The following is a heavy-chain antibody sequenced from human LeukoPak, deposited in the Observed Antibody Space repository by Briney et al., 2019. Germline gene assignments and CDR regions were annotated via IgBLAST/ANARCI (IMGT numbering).Heavy chain of an antibody. CDR1: GFTFDDYG. CDR3: ARVAGGYDILTGYYNGPLVY. J-gene: IGHJ4*02. Sequence: GGSLRLSCAASGFTFDDYGMSWVRQAPGKGLEWVSGINWNGGSTGYADSVKGRFTISRDNAKNSLYLQMNSLRAEDTALYYCARVAGGYDILTGYYNGPLVYWGQGTLVTVSS. D-gene: IGHD3-9*01. V-gene: IGHV3-20*04. CDR2: INWNGGST.